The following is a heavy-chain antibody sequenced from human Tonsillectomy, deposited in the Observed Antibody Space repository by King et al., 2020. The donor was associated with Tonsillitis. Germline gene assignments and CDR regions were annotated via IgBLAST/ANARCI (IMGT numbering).Heavy chain of an antibody. J-gene: IGHJ4*02. CDR1: GGSISNSSYY. D-gene: IGHD2-2*01. CDR2: IYGSGST. CDR3: ARQSVYSSSHFDY. V-gene: IGHV4-39*01. Sequence: QLQESGPGLVKPSETLSLTCAGSGGSISNSSYYLGWIRHRPGKWLDGIGSIYGSGSTYYTQSLRSRVTISVDTSKNQFSLKLSSVTAADTAVYYCARQSVYSSSHFDYSGQRTPVTASS.